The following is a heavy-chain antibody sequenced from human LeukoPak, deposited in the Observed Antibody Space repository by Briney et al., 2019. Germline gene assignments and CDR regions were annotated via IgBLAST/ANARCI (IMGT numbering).Heavy chain of an antibody. J-gene: IGHJ3*02. CDR1: GYSFTSYA. Sequence: ASVKVSCKASGYSFTSYAMNWVRQAPGQGLEWMGWINTNTGNPTYAQGFTGRFVFSLDSSVSTAYLQISNLMPEDTAKYYCAREILRFDIWGQGTMVTVSS. CDR3: AREILRFDI. V-gene: IGHV7-4-1*02. CDR2: INTNTGNP.